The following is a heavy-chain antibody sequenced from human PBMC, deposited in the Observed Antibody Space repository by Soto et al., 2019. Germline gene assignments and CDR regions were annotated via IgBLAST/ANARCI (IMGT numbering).Heavy chain of an antibody. CDR3: ANEYCSGGSCYLWGWFDP. D-gene: IGHD2-15*01. CDR2: ISGSGGST. V-gene: IGHV3-23*01. Sequence: GGSLRLSCAASGFTFSSYAMSWVRQAPGKGLEWVSAISGSGGSTYYADSVKGRFTISRDNSKNTLYLQMNSLRAEDTAVYYCANEYCSGGSCYLWGWFDPWGQGTLVTVSS. CDR1: GFTFSSYA. J-gene: IGHJ5*02.